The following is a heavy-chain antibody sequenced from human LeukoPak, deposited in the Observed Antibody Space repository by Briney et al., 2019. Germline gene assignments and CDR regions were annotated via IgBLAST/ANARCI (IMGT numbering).Heavy chain of an antibody. Sequence: KPGGSLRLSCAASGFTFSSYSMNWVRQAPGKGLEWVSSISSSSSYIYYADSVKGRFTISRDNAKNSLYLQMNSLRAGDTAVYYCARDRVGDYYDSSGYPFGYWGQGTLVTVSS. CDR2: ISSSSSYI. CDR1: GFTFSSYS. V-gene: IGHV3-21*01. D-gene: IGHD3-22*01. CDR3: ARDRVGDYYDSSGYPFGY. J-gene: IGHJ4*02.